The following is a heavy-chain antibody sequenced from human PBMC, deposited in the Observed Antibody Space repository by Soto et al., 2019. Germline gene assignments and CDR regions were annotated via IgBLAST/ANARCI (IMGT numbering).Heavy chain of an antibody. CDR3: AKDRGGSYGYGLDV. J-gene: IGHJ6*02. V-gene: IGHV3-23*01. CDR1: GFAFSRYA. D-gene: IGHD1-26*01. CDR2: ITGGGDTT. Sequence: EVQLLESGGGLVQPGGSLRLSCAASGFAFSRYAMSWVRQAPGKGLEWVSGITGGGDTTYYADSVKGRFTISRDDSKYALHLLMNSLRAEDTAVYYCAKDRGGSYGYGLDVWGQGTTVTVSS.